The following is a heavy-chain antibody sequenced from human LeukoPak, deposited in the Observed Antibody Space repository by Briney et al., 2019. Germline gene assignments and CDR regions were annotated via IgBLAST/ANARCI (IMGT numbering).Heavy chain of an antibody. CDR2: IGNDGRDQ. J-gene: IGHJ4*02. D-gene: IGHD7-27*01. CDR1: GFTFSGHA. Sequence: GGSLRLSCAASGFTFSGHAMHWVRQTPGVGLEWVAIIGNDGRDQHYSESAKGRITISRDNSKNTLFLQLNSLRPEDTALYLCARDLMWGFDYWGQGTLVTVSS. V-gene: IGHV3-30*02. CDR3: ARDLMWGFDY.